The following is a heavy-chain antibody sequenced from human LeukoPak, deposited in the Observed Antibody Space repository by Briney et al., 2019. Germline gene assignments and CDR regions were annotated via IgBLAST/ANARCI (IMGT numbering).Heavy chain of an antibody. D-gene: IGHD4-17*01. V-gene: IGHV3-23*01. Sequence: SGGSLRRSCAASGFTFSSYAMSWVRQAPGKGLEWVSAISGSGGSTYYADSVKGRFTISRDNSKNTLYLQMNSLRAEDTAVYYCAKQSNGPRPNWFDPWGQGTLVTVSS. CDR1: GFTFSSYA. J-gene: IGHJ5*02. CDR2: ISGSGGST. CDR3: AKQSNGPRPNWFDP.